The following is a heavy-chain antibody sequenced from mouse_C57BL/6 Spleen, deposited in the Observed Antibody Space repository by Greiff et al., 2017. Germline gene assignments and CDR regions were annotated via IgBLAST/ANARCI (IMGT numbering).Heavy chain of an antibody. CDR3: AKHRGDYYAMDY. J-gene: IGHJ4*01. Sequence: VQGVASGPGLVAPSQSLSITFPVSGFSLTSYGVDWVRQPPGKGLEWLGVIWGGGSTNYNSALMSRLSISKDNSKSQVFLKLNSMHTDDKAMYYCAKHRGDYYAMDYWGQGTSVTVSS. CDR2: IWGGGST. V-gene: IGHV2-9*01. D-gene: IGHD3-3*01. CDR1: GFSLTSYG.